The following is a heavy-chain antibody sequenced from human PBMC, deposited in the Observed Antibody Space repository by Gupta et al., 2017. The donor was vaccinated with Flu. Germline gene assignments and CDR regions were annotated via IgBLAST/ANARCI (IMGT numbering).Heavy chain of an antibody. D-gene: IGHD2-21*02. CDR3: ARDRTVVTAIVWYFDL. V-gene: IGHV3-21*01. CDR2: ISSSSSYI. Sequence: VSSISSSSSYIYYADSVKGRFTISRDNAKNSLYLQMNSLRAEDTAVYYCARDRTVVTAIVWYFDLWGRGTLVTVSS. J-gene: IGHJ2*01.